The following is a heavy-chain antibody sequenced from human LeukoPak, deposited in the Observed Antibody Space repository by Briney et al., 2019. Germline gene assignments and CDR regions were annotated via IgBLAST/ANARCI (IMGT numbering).Heavy chain of an antibody. CDR2: IYSGGST. V-gene: IGHV3-53*01. CDR1: GFTVSSNH. J-gene: IGHJ4*02. CDR3: AKDQGPFDY. Sequence: GGSLRLSCAVSGFTVSSNHMSWVRQAPGKGLEWVSIIYSGGSTYYADSVKGRFTISRDNSKNTLYLQMNSLRAEDTAVYYCAKDQGPFDYWGQGTLVTVSS.